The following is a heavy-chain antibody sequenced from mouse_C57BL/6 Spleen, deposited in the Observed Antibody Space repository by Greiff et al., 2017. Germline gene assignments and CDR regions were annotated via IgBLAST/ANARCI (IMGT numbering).Heavy chain of an antibody. CDR1: GYTFTSYW. Sequence: QVQLQQPGAELVKPGASVKMSCKASGYTFTSYWITWVKQRPGQGLEWIGDIYPDSGSTNYNEKFKSKATLTVDTSSSTAYMQLSSLTSEDSAVYYCARAGGSNPVAYWGQGTLVTVSA. CDR2: IYPDSGST. CDR3: ARAGGSNPVAY. V-gene: IGHV1-55*01. D-gene: IGHD1-1*01. J-gene: IGHJ3*01.